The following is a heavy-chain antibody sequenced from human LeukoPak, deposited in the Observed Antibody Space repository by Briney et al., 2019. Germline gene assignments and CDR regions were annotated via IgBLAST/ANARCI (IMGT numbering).Heavy chain of an antibody. J-gene: IGHJ6*02. CDR3: ERDPEYVLRLLEWLPGVYGMDV. CDR1: GFAFSSYS. Sequence: GGSLRLSCAASGFAFSSYSMNWVRQAPGKGLEWVSSISSSSSYIYYADSVKGRFTISRDNAKNSLYLQVNSLRAEDKAVYYCERDPEYVLRLLEWLPGVYGMDVWGQGTTVTVSS. V-gene: IGHV3-21*01. D-gene: IGHD3-3*01. CDR2: ISSSSSYI.